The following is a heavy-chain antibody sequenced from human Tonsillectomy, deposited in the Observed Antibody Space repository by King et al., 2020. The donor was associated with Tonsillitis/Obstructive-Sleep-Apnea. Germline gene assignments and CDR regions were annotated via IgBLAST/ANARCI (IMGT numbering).Heavy chain of an antibody. CDR1: GFTFSDYY. J-gene: IGHJ4*02. Sequence: QLVQSGGGLVKPGGSLRLSCAASGFTFSDYYMSWIRQAPGKGLEWVSYISSSSSYTNYADSVKGRFTISRDNAKNSLYLQMNSLRAEDTAVYYCARDQATSLNLLARGYFDYWGQGTLVTVSS. CDR3: ARDQATSLNLLARGYFDY. V-gene: IGHV3-11*05. D-gene: IGHD5-12*01. CDR2: ISSSSSYT.